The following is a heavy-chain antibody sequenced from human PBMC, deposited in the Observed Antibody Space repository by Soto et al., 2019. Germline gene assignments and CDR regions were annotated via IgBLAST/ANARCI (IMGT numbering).Heavy chain of an antibody. D-gene: IGHD2-2*01. J-gene: IGHJ3*02. CDR2: INAGNGNT. CDR3: ARDTENYCSSTSCYAATNDAFDI. V-gene: IGHV1-3*01. CDR1: GYTFTSYA. Sequence: QVQLVQSGAEVKKPGASVKVSCKASGYTFTSYAMHWVRQAPGQRLEWMGWINAGNGNTKYSQKFQGRVTITRDTSASTAYMELSSLRSEDTAVYYCARDTENYCSSTSCYAATNDAFDIWGQGTMVTVSS.